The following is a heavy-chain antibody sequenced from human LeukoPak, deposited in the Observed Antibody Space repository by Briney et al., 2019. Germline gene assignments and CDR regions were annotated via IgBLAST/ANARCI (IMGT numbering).Heavy chain of an antibody. Sequence: ASVKVSCKASGYTFTGYYMHWVRQAPGQGLEWMGWINPNSGGTNYAQKFQGRVTMTRDTSISTAYMELSRLRSDDTAVYYCARDLVTVVTPYGYFDYWGQGTLVTVSS. CDR3: ARDLVTVVTPYGYFDY. J-gene: IGHJ4*02. CDR1: GYTFTGYY. D-gene: IGHD4-23*01. V-gene: IGHV1-2*02. CDR2: INPNSGGT.